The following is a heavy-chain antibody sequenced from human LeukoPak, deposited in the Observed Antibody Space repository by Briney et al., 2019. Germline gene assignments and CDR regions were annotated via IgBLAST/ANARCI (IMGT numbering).Heavy chain of an antibody. J-gene: IGHJ4*02. CDR1: GVSISTFS. Sequence: SETLSLTCTVSGVSISTFSWSWVRQSPGKGLEWFGSIYISATNFNPSFKSRVAMSVDTSKNQFSLRLNSVTTADSAVYYCARDTTVASGMQFWGQGTLVTVSS. CDR2: IYISAT. V-gene: IGHV4-4*07. D-gene: IGHD4-23*01. CDR3: ARDTTVASGMQF.